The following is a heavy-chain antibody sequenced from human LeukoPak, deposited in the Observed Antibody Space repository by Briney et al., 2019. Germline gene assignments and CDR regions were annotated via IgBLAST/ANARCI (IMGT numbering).Heavy chain of an antibody. J-gene: IGHJ4*02. V-gene: IGHV1-8*01. CDR2: MNPNSGNT. CDR3: ASFYDILTGYYNWDY. Sequence: ASVQVSCKASGYTFTSYDINWVRQATGQGLEWMGWMNPNSGNTGYAQKFQGRVTMTRNTSISTAYMELSSLRSEDTAVYYCASFYDILTGYYNWDYWGQGTLVTVSS. D-gene: IGHD3-9*01. CDR1: GYTFTSYD.